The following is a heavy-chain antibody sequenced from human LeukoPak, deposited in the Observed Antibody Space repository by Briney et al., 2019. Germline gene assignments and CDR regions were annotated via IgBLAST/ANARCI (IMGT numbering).Heavy chain of an antibody. V-gene: IGHV4-59*12. D-gene: IGHD3-10*01. Sequence: PSETLTLTCTVSGGSISSYYWSWIRQPPGKGLEWIGNIEYSGSTNYNPSLKSRVSISFDTYKNHFSLKLSSVTPSDTAVAYSTRGRIGWFDPWGRGTLVTVSS. J-gene: IGHJ5*02. CDR1: GGSISSYY. CDR3: TRGRIGWFDP. CDR2: IEYSGST.